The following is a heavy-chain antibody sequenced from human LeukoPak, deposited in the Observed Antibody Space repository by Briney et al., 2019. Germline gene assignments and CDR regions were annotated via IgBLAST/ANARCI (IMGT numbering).Heavy chain of an antibody. D-gene: IGHD4-17*01. CDR1: GGSFIGYY. V-gene: IGHV4-34*01. CDR3: ARGPGEIEY. Sequence: SETLSLICTVYGGSFIGYYESWTRQPPGKGLEWIGEINHSGSTNYNPSLKSRVTISVDTSKNHFSLKLSSVTAADTAVYYCARGPGEIEYWGQGTLVTVSS. CDR2: INHSGST. J-gene: IGHJ4*02.